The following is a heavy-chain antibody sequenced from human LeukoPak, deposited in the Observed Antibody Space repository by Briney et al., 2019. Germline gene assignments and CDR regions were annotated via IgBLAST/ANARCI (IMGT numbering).Heavy chain of an antibody. Sequence: GGSLRLSCAASGFTFSSYSMNWVRQAPGKGLEWVSSISSSSSYIYYADSVKGRITISRDNAKNSLYLQMNSLRAEDTAVYYCARDPGVAIFGVVEYYFDYWGQGTLVTVSS. CDR2: ISSSSSYI. D-gene: IGHD3-3*01. CDR3: ARDPGVAIFGVVEYYFDY. V-gene: IGHV3-21*01. J-gene: IGHJ4*02. CDR1: GFTFSSYS.